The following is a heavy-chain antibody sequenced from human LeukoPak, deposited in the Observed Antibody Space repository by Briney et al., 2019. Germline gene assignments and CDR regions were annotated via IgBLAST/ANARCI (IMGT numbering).Heavy chain of an antibody. CDR3: ARGYRIGLKMATKIPTGATPHFDY. J-gene: IGHJ4*02. V-gene: IGHV4-34*01. Sequence: GSLRLSCAASGFAFSGYSMNWVRQPPGKGLEWIGEINHSGSTNYNPSLKSRVTISVDTSKNQFSLKLSSVTAADTAVYYCARGYRIGLKMATKIPTGATPHFDYWGQGTLVTVSS. CDR1: GFAFSGYS. CDR2: INHSGST. D-gene: IGHD5-24*01.